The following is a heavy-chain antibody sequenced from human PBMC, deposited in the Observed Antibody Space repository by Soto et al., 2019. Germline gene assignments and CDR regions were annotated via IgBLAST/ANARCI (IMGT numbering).Heavy chain of an antibody. D-gene: IGHD6-19*01. V-gene: IGHV3-7*01. J-gene: IGHJ4*02. CDR2: IKQDGSEK. Sequence: GGSLRLSCGGSGFTFSSYWMSWVRQAPGKGLEWVANIKQDGSEKNYVDSVKGRFTISRDNAKNSLYLQMNSLRAEDTAVYYCARVRGSGCLDYWGQGTLVTVSS. CDR1: GFTFSSYW. CDR3: ARVRGSGCLDY.